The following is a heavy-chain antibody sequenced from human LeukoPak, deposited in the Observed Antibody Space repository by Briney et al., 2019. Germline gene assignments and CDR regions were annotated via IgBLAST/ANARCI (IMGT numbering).Heavy chain of an antibody. V-gene: IGHV4-4*02. CDR1: GGSISSSNW. J-gene: IGHJ4*02. Sequence: SETLSLTCAVSGGSISSSNWWNWVRQTPGKGLEWIGEINHSGSTNYNPSLKSRVTISVDTSKNQFSLKLSSVTAADTAVYYCARGPRFDYWGQGTLVTVSS. CDR3: ARGPRFDY. CDR2: INHSGST.